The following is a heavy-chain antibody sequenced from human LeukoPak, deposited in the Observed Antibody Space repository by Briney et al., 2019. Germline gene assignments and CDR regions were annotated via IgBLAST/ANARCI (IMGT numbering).Heavy chain of an antibody. V-gene: IGHV1-46*01. CDR1: GYTFTSYY. D-gene: IGHD6-19*01. CDR3: ARDGIAVAGTIVGVFDY. CDR2: INPSGGST. J-gene: IGHJ4*02. Sequence: ASVKVSCKASGYTFTSYYMHWVRQAPGQGLEWMGIINPSGGSTSYAQKFQGRVTMTRDTSTNTVYMELSSLRSEDTAVYYCARDGIAVAGTIVGVFDYWGQGTLVTVSS.